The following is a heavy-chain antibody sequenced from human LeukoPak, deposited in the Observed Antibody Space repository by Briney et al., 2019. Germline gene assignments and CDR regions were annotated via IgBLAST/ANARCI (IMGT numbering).Heavy chain of an antibody. CDR1: RYTFTGYY. CDR2: INPNSGGT. V-gene: IGHV1-2*02. CDR3: ARLAMIVVVITDTPFDY. Sequence: ASVKVSCKASRYTFTGYYMHWVRQAPGQGLEWMGWINPNSGGTNYAQKFQGRVTMTRDTSISTAYMELSRLRSDDTAVYYCARLAMIVVVITDTPFDYWGQGTLVTVSS. J-gene: IGHJ4*02. D-gene: IGHD3-22*01.